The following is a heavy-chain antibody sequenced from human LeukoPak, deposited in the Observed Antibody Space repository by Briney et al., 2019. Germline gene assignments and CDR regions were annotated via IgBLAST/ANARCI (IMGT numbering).Heavy chain of an antibody. J-gene: IGHJ4*02. CDR3: ARGGIRNQDYDILTGYFRFDY. V-gene: IGHV4-34*01. D-gene: IGHD3-9*01. CDR1: GGSFSGYY. CDR2: INHSGGT. Sequence: PSETLSLTCAVYGGSFSGYYWSWIRQPPGKGLEWIGEINHSGGTNYNPSLKSRVTISVDTSKNQFSLKLSSVTAADTAVYYCARGGIRNQDYDILTGYFRFDYWGQGTLVTVSS.